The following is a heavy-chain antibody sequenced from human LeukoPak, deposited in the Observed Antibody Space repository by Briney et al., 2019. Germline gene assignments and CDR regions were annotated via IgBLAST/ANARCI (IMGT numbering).Heavy chain of an antibody. Sequence: GGSLRLSCAASGFTFDDYAMHWVRQAPGKGLEWVSGISWNSGSIGYADSVKGRFTISRDNAKNSLYLQMNSLRAEDTALYYCAKDYYYESSGYFDYWGQGTLVTVSS. CDR2: ISWNSGSI. J-gene: IGHJ4*02. V-gene: IGHV3-9*01. CDR3: AKDYYYESSGYFDY. D-gene: IGHD3-22*01. CDR1: GFTFDDYA.